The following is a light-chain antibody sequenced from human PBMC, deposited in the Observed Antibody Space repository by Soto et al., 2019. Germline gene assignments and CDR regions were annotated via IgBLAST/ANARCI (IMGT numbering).Light chain of an antibody. J-gene: IGLJ2*01. CDR2: EVS. V-gene: IGLV2-14*03. CDR3: KSFTRRNTLL. Sequence: QSVLTQPASVSGSPGQSITISCTGSASDVGSFNYVSWYQQHPGKAPKLIIHEVSSRPPGVSRRFSGSKSGNTASLTISGLQPEDEAEYYRKSFTRRNTLLFGGGTKLTVL. CDR1: ASDVGSFNY.